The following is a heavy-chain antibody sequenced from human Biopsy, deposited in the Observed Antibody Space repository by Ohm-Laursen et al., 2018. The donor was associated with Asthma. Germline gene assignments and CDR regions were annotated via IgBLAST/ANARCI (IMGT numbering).Heavy chain of an antibody. Sequence: GASVKVSCKTSGYTFNSAGITWVRQAPGQGLEWMGWISVYNGNTKVAQKFQDRVTMITDTSTSTAYMESRSLRSDDTAVYFCARAVDYSHYYGIDVWGQGTTVTVS. CDR1: GYTFNSAG. J-gene: IGHJ6*02. V-gene: IGHV1-18*01. D-gene: IGHD3-10*01. CDR3: ARAVDYSHYYGIDV. CDR2: ISVYNGNT.